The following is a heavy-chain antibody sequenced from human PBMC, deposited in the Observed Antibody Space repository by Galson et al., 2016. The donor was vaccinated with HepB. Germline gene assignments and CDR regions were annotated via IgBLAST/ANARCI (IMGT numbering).Heavy chain of an antibody. Sequence: SLRLSCAASGFIFDDYGMTWVRQVPGKGLEWVSGINWNGGSTGYADSVKGRFTISRDNAKNSLYLQMNSLRAEDTALYYCARVFCSGGYCYRGYYYGMDVWGQGTTVTGSS. CDR1: GFIFDDYG. CDR3: ARVFCSGGYCYRGYYYGMDV. CDR2: INWNGGST. D-gene: IGHD2-15*01. J-gene: IGHJ6*02. V-gene: IGHV3-20*04.